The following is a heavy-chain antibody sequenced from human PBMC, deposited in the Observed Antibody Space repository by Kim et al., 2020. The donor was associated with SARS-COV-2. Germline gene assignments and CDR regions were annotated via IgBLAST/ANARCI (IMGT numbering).Heavy chain of an antibody. CDR1: GLTVSNSF. CDR2: IYSGGST. Sequence: GGSLRRSCAASGLTVSNSFMSWVRQVPGKGLECVSLIYSGGSTYYADSVAGRFTVSRDGSKNTLYLQMNSLRAEDTAVYYCAGYTDYYGSGTHAWFDPWGQGTLVTVSS. D-gene: IGHD3-10*01. J-gene: IGHJ5*02. V-gene: IGHV3-53*01. CDR3: AGYTDYYGSGTHAWFDP.